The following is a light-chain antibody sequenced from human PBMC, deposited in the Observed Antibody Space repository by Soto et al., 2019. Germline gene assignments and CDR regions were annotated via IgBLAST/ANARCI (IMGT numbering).Light chain of an antibody. Sequence: DIVMTQSPLSLPVTPGEPASISCRSSQSLLHSSGYNYLAWYQQKPGQAPRLLIYGASNRATGIPDRFSGSGSGTDFTLTISRLEPEDFAVYYCQQYGSSGTFGQGTKV. CDR3: QQYGSSGT. CDR1: QSLLHSSGYNY. V-gene: IGKV3-20*01. J-gene: IGKJ1*01. CDR2: GAS.